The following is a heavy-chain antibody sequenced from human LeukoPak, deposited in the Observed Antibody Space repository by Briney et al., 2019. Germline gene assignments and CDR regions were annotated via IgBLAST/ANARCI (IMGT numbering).Heavy chain of an antibody. CDR1: GGSISSYY. Sequence: PSETLSLTCTVSGGSISSYYWSWIRQPAGKGLEWIGRIYTSGSTNYNPSLKSRVTMSVDTSKNQFSLKLSSVTAADTAVYYCAGNLVVPAAMWFDPWGRGTLVTVSS. CDR3: AGNLVVPAAMWFDP. CDR2: IYTSGST. J-gene: IGHJ5*02. D-gene: IGHD2-2*01. V-gene: IGHV4-4*07.